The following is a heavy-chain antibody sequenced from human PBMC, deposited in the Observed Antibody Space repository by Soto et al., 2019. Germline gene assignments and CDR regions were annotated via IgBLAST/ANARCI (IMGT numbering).Heavy chain of an antibody. D-gene: IGHD1-26*01. J-gene: IGHJ4*02. CDR1: GFTVSNNY. Sequence: EVQLVESGGGLVQPGGSLRLSRAASGFTVSNNYMSWVRQAPGKGLEWVSLIYSAGSTYYADSVKGRFTISRDNSKNTLYLQMTSLRAEDTAVYYCAGNSHKVYWGQGTLVTVSS. CDR2: IYSAGST. V-gene: IGHV3-66*01. CDR3: AGNSHKVY.